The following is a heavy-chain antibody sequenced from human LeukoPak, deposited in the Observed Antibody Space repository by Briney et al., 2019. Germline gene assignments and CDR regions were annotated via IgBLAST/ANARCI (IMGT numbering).Heavy chain of an antibody. V-gene: IGHV3-21*01. Sequence: GGSLRLSCAASGFTFSRHTMNWVRQAPGKGLEWVSSITSGSAYIYYADSVKGRFTISRDNAKNSLYLQMNSLRAEDTAVYYCARGRIYYYDSSGPTDYFDYWGQGTLVTVSS. D-gene: IGHD3-22*01. CDR1: GFTFSRHT. J-gene: IGHJ4*02. CDR2: ITSGSAYI. CDR3: ARGRIYYYDSSGPTDYFDY.